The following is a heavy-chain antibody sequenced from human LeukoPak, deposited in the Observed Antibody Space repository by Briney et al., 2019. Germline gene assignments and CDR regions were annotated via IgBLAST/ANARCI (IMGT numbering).Heavy chain of an antibody. V-gene: IGHV1-69*04. CDR2: IIPILGIA. D-gene: IGHD1-26*01. Sequence: SVKVSCKASGGTFSSYAISWVRQAPGQGLEWMGRIIPILGIANYAQKFQGRVTITADKSTSTAYMELSSLRSEDTAVYYCAGDSGSYYGSWFDPWGQGTLVTVSS. J-gene: IGHJ5*02. CDR3: AGDSGSYYGSWFDP. CDR1: GGTFSSYA.